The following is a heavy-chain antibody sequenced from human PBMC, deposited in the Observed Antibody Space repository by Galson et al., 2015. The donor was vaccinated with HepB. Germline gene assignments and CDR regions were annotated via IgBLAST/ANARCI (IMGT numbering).Heavy chain of an antibody. V-gene: IGHV3-21*06. D-gene: IGHD3-10*01. J-gene: IGHJ4*02. CDR2: ISYNSRKI. CDR1: GFTFSIYA. CDR3: ARDTRGGSGSEPDS. Sequence: SLRLSCAASGFTFSIYAMNWVRQAPGKGLEWVSSISYNSRKIYYADSVKGRFTISRDNVKNSVDLQMNSLRVDDTAMYYCARDTRGGSGSEPDSWGQGTLVTVSS.